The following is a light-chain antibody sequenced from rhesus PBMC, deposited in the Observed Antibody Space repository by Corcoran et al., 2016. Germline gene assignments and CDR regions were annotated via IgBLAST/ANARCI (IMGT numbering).Light chain of an antibody. CDR2: EAS. Sequence: DIQMTQSPSSLSASVGDRVTITCRASQGITNDVAWYQQKPGEAPRLLIYEASSLQSGIPSRFSGSGSGTDFNLPISSLQSGDFATYYCQHYYGTPYSFGHGTKVEI. J-gene: IGKJ2*01. CDR1: QGITND. V-gene: IGKV1-33*02. CDR3: QHYYGTPYS.